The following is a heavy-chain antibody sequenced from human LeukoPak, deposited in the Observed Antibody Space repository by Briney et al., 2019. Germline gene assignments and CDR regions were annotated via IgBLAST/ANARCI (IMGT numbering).Heavy chain of an antibody. V-gene: IGHV3-23*01. J-gene: IGHJ4*02. CDR1: GFTFSSYG. D-gene: IGHD3-10*01. CDR2: ISGSGGST. Sequence: SGGSLRLSCAASGFTFSSYGMSWVRQAPGKGLEWVSAISGSGGSTYYADSVKGRFTISRDNSKNTLYLQMNSLRAEDTAVYYCAKDTITMVRGVILRWFDYWGQGTLVTVSS. CDR3: AKDTITMVRGVILRWFDY.